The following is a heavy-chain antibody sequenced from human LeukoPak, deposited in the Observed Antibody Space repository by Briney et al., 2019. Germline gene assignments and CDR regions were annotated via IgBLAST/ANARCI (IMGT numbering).Heavy chain of an antibody. J-gene: IGHJ4*02. CDR1: GDSISSSSFY. CDR2: IHYSGST. CDR3: ARHRGYCSSTSCYHFDC. Sequence: PSETLSLTCTVSGDSISSSSFYWGWIRQPPGKGLEWIGSIHYSGSTYYNTSLKSRVTISVDTSKNEFSLKLSSVTAADTAVYYCARHRGYCSSTSCYHFDCWGQGTLVTVSS. D-gene: IGHD2-2*01. V-gene: IGHV4-39*01.